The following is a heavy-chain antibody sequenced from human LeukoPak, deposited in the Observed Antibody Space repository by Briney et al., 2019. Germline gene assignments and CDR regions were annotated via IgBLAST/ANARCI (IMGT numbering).Heavy chain of an antibody. CDR1: GNSLSSYV. CDR2: IILILGIA. D-gene: IGHD6-13*01. V-gene: IGHV1-69*04. CDR3: ARESIAVAESSFDY. J-gene: IGHJ4*02. Sequence: GAAVKCCCTPSGNSLSSYVFSGWRQQCGQGLELVGRIILILGIANYAQMFQGRVTITADKSTSTAYLELSRLRSEDTAVYYCARESIAVAESSFDYWGQGTLVTVSS.